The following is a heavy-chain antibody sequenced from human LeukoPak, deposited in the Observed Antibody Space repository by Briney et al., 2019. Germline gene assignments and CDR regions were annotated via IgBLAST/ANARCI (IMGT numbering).Heavy chain of an antibody. V-gene: IGHV3-33*01. Sequence: PGRSLRLSCAASGFTFSSYGMHWVRQAPGKGLEWVAVIWYDGSNKYYADSVKGRFTISRDNSKNTLYLQMNSLRAEDTAVYYCAGEWDSKKKGIDYWGQGTLVTVSS. J-gene: IGHJ4*02. CDR3: AGEWDSKKKGIDY. CDR2: IWYDGSNK. CDR1: GFTFSSYG. D-gene: IGHD1-26*01.